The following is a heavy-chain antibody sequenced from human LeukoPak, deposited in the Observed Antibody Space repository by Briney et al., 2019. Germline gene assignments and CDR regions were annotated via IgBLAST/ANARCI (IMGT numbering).Heavy chain of an antibody. CDR3: AREQSAISSPHTYGMDV. J-gene: IGHJ6*02. CDR2: ISYDAAVK. D-gene: IGHD2-2*01. Sequence: GGSLRLSCAVSGFTLRSYAIHWVRQAPGKGLQWVAFISYDAAVKYYADSVRGRFTVSRDNSKNTLSLQMNSLRPEDTAVYYCAREQSAISSPHTYGMDVWGQGTTVTVSS. CDR1: GFTLRSYA. V-gene: IGHV3-30-3*01.